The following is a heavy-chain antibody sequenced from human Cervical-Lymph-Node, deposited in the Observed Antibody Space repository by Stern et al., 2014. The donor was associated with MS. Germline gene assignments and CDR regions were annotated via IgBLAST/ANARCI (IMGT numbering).Heavy chain of an antibody. V-gene: IGHV1-24*01. CDR3: ATDHGDSAHDY. J-gene: IGHJ4*02. D-gene: IGHD4-17*01. CDR2: FAPEDGET. CDR1: GSTLSELA. Sequence: QLVQSGAEVKKPGASVMVSCKVSGSTLSELAMHWVRQAPGKGLEWMGGFAPEDGETIYAQKFQGRVIMTEDTSTDTAYMELSSLTSEDTAVYYCATDHGDSAHDYWGQGTLVTVSS.